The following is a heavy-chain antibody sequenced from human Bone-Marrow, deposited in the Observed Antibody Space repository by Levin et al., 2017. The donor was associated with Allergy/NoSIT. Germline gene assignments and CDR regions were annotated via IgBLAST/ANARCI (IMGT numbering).Heavy chain of an antibody. Sequence: GESLKISCKASGYTFTGYYMHWVRQAPGQGLEWMGRINPNSGGTNYAQKFQGRVTITRDTSISTAYMELSRLRSDDTAVYYCARDLFRARFPNWFDPWGQGTLVTVSS. CDR3: ARDLFRARFPNWFDP. CDR1: GYTFTGYY. V-gene: IGHV1-2*06. CDR2: INPNSGGT. J-gene: IGHJ5*02. D-gene: IGHD3-10*01.